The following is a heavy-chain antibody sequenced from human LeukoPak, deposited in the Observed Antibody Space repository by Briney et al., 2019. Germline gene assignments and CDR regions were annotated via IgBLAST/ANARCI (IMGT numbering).Heavy chain of an antibody. V-gene: IGHV3-30-3*01. CDR2: ISYDGSNK. Sequence: GGSLRLSCAASGFTFSTYAMHWVRQAPGKGLEWVAVISYDGSNKYYADSVKGRFTISRDNSKNTLYLQMNSLRAEDTAVYYCARDVGDYYDIVTSGAFDIWGQGTMVTVSS. CDR3: ARDVGDYYDIVTSGAFDI. J-gene: IGHJ3*02. D-gene: IGHD3-22*01. CDR1: GFTFSTYA.